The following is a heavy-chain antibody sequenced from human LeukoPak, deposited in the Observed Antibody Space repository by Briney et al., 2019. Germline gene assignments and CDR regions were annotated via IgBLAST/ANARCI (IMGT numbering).Heavy chain of an antibody. CDR2: IFYSGTT. CDR3: ARARYCSSTSCYAPYNWFDP. V-gene: IGHV4-39*07. CDR1: GGSVSSSGYY. Sequence: SETLSLTCIVSGGSVSSSGYYWGWVRQPPGKGLEWVASIFYSGTTYYNPSLKSRVTISVDTSKNQFSLKLSSVTAADTAVYYCARARYCSSTSCYAPYNWFDPWGQGTLVTVSS. D-gene: IGHD2-2*01. J-gene: IGHJ5*02.